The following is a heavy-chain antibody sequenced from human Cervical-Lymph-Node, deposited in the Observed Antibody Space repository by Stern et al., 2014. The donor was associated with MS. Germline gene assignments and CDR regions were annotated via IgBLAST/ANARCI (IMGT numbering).Heavy chain of an antibody. V-gene: IGHV5-51*03. Sequence: VQLVQSGAEVKKPGESLKISCKGSGFSFTGYWTGWVRQMPGKGLEWMGMIYPGDSDTRSSPSFQGQVTMSVDKSISTAYLQWISLKASDTAMYCCARWEVAADYWGQGTLVTVSS. CDR1: GFSFTGYW. CDR3: ARWEVAADY. D-gene: IGHD6-19*01. CDR2: IYPGDSDT. J-gene: IGHJ4*02.